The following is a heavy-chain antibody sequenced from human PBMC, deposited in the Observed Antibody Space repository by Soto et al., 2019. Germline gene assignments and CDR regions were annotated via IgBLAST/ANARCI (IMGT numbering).Heavy chain of an antibody. CDR1: GFTFTAYG. CDR3: VRAGSGWSSDY. CDR2: INAGNGDT. D-gene: IGHD6-19*01. V-gene: IGHV1-3*01. J-gene: IGHJ4*02. Sequence: ASVKVSCKASGFTFTAYGIHWVRQAPGQRLEWMGWINAGNGDTKYSQKFQGRVTISRDTSASTAYMELCSLRSEDTTVYFCVRAGSGWSSDYWGQGTLVTVSS.